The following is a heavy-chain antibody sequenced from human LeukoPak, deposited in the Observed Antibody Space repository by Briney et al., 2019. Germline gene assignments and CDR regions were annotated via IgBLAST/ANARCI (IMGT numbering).Heavy chain of an antibody. D-gene: IGHD5-24*01. CDR3: AREEIRSWFDP. Sequence: SETLSLTCAVYGGTFSGYYWSWIRQPPGKRLEWVGESNDSGGTNYNPSLKSRVTISVDTSKNQFSLKLSSVTAADTAVYYCAREEIRSWFDPWGQGTLVTVSS. V-gene: IGHV4-34*01. CDR1: GGTFSGYY. J-gene: IGHJ5*02. CDR2: SNDSGGT.